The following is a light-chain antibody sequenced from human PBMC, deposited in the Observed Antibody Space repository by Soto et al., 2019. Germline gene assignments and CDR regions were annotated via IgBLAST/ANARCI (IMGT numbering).Light chain of an antibody. V-gene: IGKV3-11*01. J-gene: IGKJ5*01. CDR3: QQRYNWPPVT. Sequence: EIVLTQSPATLSLSPGDRATLSCRASQSLGTNLAWYQHKPGQAPSLLIYEASNRATGIPARFSGSGSGTDFSLTINCLEPEDFAVYYCQQRYNWPPVTFGQGTRLEIK. CDR1: QSLGTN. CDR2: EAS.